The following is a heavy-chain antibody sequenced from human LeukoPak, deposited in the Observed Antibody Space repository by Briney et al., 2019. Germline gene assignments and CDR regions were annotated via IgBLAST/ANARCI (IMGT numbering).Heavy chain of an antibody. Sequence: SETLSLTCTVSGGSISSSSYYWGWIRQPPGKGLEWIGSIYYSGSTYYNPSLKSRVTISVDTSKNQFSLKLRSVTAADTAVYYCATRYSYEDYWGQGTLVTVSS. CDR3: ATRYSYEDY. CDR1: GGSISSSSYY. J-gene: IGHJ4*02. D-gene: IGHD5-18*01. CDR2: IYYSGST. V-gene: IGHV4-39*07.